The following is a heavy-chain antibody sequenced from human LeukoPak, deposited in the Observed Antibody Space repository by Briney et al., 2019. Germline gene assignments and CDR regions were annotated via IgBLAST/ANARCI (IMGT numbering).Heavy chain of an antibody. CDR2: ISTSGSTI. CDR3: AKDFSTDDYLWGSYRAFDY. CDR1: GFTFSSYS. D-gene: IGHD3-16*02. Sequence: PGGSLRLSCAASGFTFSSYSMDWVRQAPGKGLEGVSYISTSGSTIYYADSVKGRFTISRDNAKNSLYLQMNSLRAEDTAVYFCAKDFSTDDYLWGSYRAFDYWGQGTLVTVSS. V-gene: IGHV3-48*01. J-gene: IGHJ4*02.